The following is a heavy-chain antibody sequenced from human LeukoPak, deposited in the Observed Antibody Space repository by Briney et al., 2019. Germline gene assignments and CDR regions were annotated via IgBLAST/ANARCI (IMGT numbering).Heavy chain of an antibody. D-gene: IGHD4-11*01. CDR1: GLTFSSYA. CDR2: ISGSGGST. CDR3: AKGGSSYSEMDY. Sequence: PGGSLRHSCAASGLTFSSYANSWVRQAPGKGLEWVSAISGSGGSTYYADSVKGRFTISRDNSKNTLYLQMNSLRADDTAVYYCAKGGSSYSEMDYWGQGTLVTVSS. J-gene: IGHJ4*02. V-gene: IGHV3-23*01.